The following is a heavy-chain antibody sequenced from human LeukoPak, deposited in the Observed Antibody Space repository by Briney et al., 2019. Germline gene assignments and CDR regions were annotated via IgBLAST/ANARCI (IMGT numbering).Heavy chain of an antibody. Sequence: GGSLRLSCAASGFTFRSYAMSWVRQAPGKGLEWVGGTRNKSNSYTTEYAASVKGRFTISRDNSENSLSLQMNSLRAEDTAVYYWAMGTLSVESLYYFDYWGQGTLVTVSS. CDR1: GFTFRSYA. D-gene: IGHD5-24*01. V-gene: IGHV3-72*01. CDR2: TRNKSNSYTT. CDR3: AMGTLSVESLYYFDY. J-gene: IGHJ4*02.